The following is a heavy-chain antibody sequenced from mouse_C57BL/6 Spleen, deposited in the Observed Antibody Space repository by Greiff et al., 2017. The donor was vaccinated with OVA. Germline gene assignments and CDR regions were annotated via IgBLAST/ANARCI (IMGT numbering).Heavy chain of an antibody. V-gene: IGHV14-2*01. CDR3: ARSYACGSSPWFAY. CDR2: IDPEDGET. Sequence: VQLQQSGAELVKPGASVKLSCTASGFNFKDYYMHWVKQRPEQGLEWIGRIDPEDGETKYAPKFQGKATITADTSSNTAYLQLSSLTSADPAVYYCARSYACGSSPWFAYWGQGTLVTVSA. CDR1: GFNFKDYY. J-gene: IGHJ3*01. D-gene: IGHD1-1*01.